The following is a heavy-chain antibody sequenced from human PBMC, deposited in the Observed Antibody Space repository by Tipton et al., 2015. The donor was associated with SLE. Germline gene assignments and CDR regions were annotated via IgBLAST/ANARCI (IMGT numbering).Heavy chain of an antibody. CDR3: AATVTALSGAVYYGMDV. D-gene: IGHD2-8*02. V-gene: IGHV1-58*02. CDR2: IVVGSGLT. Sequence: QSGAEVKKPGTSVKVSCKASGFTFSTSAMHWVRQARGQRLEWIGWIVVGSGLTTYAQKFQERVTISSDMSTTTVFLELSSLGSEDTAMYYCAATVTALSGAVYYGMDVWGHGTTVTVSS. J-gene: IGHJ6*02. CDR1: GFTFSTSA.